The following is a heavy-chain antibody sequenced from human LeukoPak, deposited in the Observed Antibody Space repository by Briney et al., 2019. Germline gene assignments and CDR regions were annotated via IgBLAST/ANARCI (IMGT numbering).Heavy chain of an antibody. J-gene: IGHJ6*02. CDR2: IYPGDSDT. CDR3: ARSPYYEGSYYYYGMDV. D-gene: IGHD3-22*01. V-gene: IGHV5-51*01. CDR1: GYSFTSYW. Sequence: GESLKISCKGSGYSFTSYWIGWVRQMPGKGLEWMGIIYPGDSDTRYSPSFQGQVTISADESISTAYLQWSSLKASDTAMYYCARSPYYEGSYYYYGMDVWGQGTTVTVSS.